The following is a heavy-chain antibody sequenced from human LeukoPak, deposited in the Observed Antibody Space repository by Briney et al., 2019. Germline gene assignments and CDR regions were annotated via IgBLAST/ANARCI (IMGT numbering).Heavy chain of an antibody. CDR3: ASLTYYYDSSGYYFDY. CDR1: GYTFTSYG. D-gene: IGHD3-22*01. V-gene: IGHV1-18*01. J-gene: IGHJ4*02. Sequence: ASVKVSCKASGYTFTSYGISRVRQAPGQGREWMGWISAYNGNTNYAQKLQGRVTMTTDTSTSTAYMELRSLRSDDTAVYYCASLTYYYDSSGYYFDYWGQGTLVTVSS. CDR2: ISAYNGNT.